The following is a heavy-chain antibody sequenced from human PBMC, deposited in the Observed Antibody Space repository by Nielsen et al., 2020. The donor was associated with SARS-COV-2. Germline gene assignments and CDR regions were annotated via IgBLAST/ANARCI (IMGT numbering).Heavy chain of an antibody. CDR1: GYTFTSYG. Sequence: ASVKVSYKASGYTFTSYGISWVRQAPGQGLEWMGWISAYNGNTNYAQKLQGRVTMTTDTSTSTAYMELRSLRSDDTAVYYCARVTYYYDSSGWDLFDYWGQGTLVTVSS. V-gene: IGHV1-18*01. D-gene: IGHD3-22*01. CDR2: ISAYNGNT. J-gene: IGHJ4*02. CDR3: ARVTYYYDSSGWDLFDY.